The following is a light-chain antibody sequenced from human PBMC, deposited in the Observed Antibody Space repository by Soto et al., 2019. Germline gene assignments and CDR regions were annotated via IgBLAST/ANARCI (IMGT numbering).Light chain of an antibody. CDR2: EGI. V-gene: IGLV2-23*01. CDR1: SSDVGSYNL. Sequence: QSALTQPASVSGSPGQSITISCTGTSSDVGSYNLVSWYQQHPGKAPKLIIYEGIKRPSGVSNHFSASKSDNTAALTISGLQAEDESDYYCCSHAGGTISYVVFGRGTKVTVL. J-gene: IGLJ2*01. CDR3: CSHAGGTISYVV.